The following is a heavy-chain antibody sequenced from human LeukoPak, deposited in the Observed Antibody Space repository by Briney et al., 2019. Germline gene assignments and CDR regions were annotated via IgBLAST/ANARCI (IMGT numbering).Heavy chain of an antibody. CDR1: GGSISSYY. V-gene: IGHV4-59*12. Sequence: SETLSLTCTVSGGSISSYYWSWIRQPPGKGLEWIGYIYYSGSTNYNPSLKSRVTISVDTSKNQFSLKLSSVTAADTAVYYCAPLTGGYFDYWGQGTLVTVSS. J-gene: IGHJ4*02. CDR3: APLTGGYFDY. D-gene: IGHD1-20*01. CDR2: IYYSGST.